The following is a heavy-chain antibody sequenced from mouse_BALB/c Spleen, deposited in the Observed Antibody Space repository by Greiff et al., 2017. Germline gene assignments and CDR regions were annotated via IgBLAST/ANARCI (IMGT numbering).Heavy chain of an antibody. CDR3: ARPAYYMYDGEVYYAMDY. Sequence: VQLQQSGPGLVQPSQSLSITCTVSGFSLTSYGVHWVRQSPGKGLEWLGVIWSGGSTDYNAAFISRLSISKDNSKSQVFFKMNSLQANDTAIYYCARPAYYMYDGEVYYAMDYGGQGTSVTVSS. CDR1: GFSLTSYG. CDR2: IWSGGST. V-gene: IGHV2-2*02. J-gene: IGHJ4*01. D-gene: IGHD2-14*01.